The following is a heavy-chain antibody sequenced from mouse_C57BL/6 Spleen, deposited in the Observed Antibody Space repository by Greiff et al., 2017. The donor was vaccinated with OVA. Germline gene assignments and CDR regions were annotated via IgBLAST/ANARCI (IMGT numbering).Heavy chain of an antibody. D-gene: IGHD3-2*02. CDR3: ARTAQGFDY. V-gene: IGHV5-16*01. Sequence: EVQRVESEGGLVQPGSSMKLSCTASGFTFSDYYMAWVRQVPEKGLEWVANINYDGSSTYYLDSLKSRFIISRDNAKNILYLQMSSLKSEDTATYYCARTAQGFDYWGQGTTLTVSS. J-gene: IGHJ2*01. CDR2: INYDGSST. CDR1: GFTFSDYY.